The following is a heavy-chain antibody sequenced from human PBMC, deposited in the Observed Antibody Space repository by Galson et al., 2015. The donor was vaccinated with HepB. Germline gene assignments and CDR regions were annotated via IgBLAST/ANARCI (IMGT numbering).Heavy chain of an antibody. CDR3: TRHRQDYYDSSGYYNEIYGTDV. D-gene: IGHD3-22*01. CDR2: IRSKANSYAT. Sequence: SLRLSCAASGFTFSGSAMHWVRQASGKGLEWVGRIRSKANSYATAYAASVKGRFTISRDDSKNTAYLQMNSLKTEDTAVYYCTRHRQDYYDSSGYYNEIYGTDVWGQGTTVTVSS. CDR1: GFTFSGSA. V-gene: IGHV3-73*01. J-gene: IGHJ6*02.